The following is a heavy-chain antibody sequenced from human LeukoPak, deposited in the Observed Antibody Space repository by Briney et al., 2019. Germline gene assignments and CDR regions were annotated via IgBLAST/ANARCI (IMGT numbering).Heavy chain of an antibody. V-gene: IGHV4-61*02. J-gene: IGHJ1*01. CDR2: IYTSGST. CDR1: GGSISSGSYY. Sequence: PSETLSLTCTVSGGSISSGSYYWSWIRQPAGKGLEWIGRIYTSGSTNYNPSLESRVTMSVDTSENQLFLNLTSVTAADTAVYYCAGGPSPETFQYWGQGTLVTVSS. CDR3: AGGPSPETFQY.